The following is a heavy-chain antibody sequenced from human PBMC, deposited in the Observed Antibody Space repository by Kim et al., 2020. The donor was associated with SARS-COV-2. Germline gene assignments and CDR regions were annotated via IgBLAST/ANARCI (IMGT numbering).Heavy chain of an antibody. D-gene: IGHD3-22*01. CDR3: ARLDSSGYYYPEFDY. Sequence: PSFQGQVTISADKSISTAYLQWSSLKASDTAMYYCARLDSSGYYYPEFDYWGQGTLVTVSS. J-gene: IGHJ4*02. V-gene: IGHV5-51*01.